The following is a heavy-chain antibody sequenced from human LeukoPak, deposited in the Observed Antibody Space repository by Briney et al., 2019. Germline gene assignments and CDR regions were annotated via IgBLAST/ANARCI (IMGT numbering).Heavy chain of an antibody. CDR3: ARHSFGYGDRITSFDY. J-gene: IGHJ4*02. CDR2: IYPGDSAT. CDR1: GYSFTDYW. Sequence: GESLKISCESSGYSFTDYWIAWVRQIPGKGLEWMGMIYPGDSATRYSPSFRGQVTLSADKSIGTAYLQLYSLETSDTAIYYCARHSFGYGDRITSFDYWGQGTLVTVSS. D-gene: IGHD4-17*01. V-gene: IGHV5-51*01.